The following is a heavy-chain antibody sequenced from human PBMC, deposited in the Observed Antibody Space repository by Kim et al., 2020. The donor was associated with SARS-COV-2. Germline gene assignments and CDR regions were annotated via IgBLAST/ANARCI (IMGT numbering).Heavy chain of an antibody. D-gene: IGHD3-10*01. CDR1: GFTFSSYE. Sequence: GGSLRLSCAASGFTFSSYEMNWVPQAPGKGLEWVSYISSSGSTIYYADSVKGRFTISRDNAKNSLYLQMNSLRAEDTAVYYCARDFRGYYYGSAMDVWGQGTTVTVSS. CDR3: ARDFRGYYYGSAMDV. CDR2: ISSSGSTI. J-gene: IGHJ6*02. V-gene: IGHV3-48*03.